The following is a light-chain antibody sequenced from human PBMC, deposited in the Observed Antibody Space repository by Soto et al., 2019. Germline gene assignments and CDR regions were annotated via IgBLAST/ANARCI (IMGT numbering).Light chain of an antibody. CDR1: RTDVDGYDY. CDR2: DVY. CDR3: TSYTSSTPFSV. Sequence: QSARTQPASVSGSPGQSIAISCTGVRTDVDGYDYVSWYQQHPGQAPQLIIYDVYNRPSGVSHRFSGSKSGDTASLTISGLQSEDESDYCCTSYTSSTPFSVFRTGTRSPS. J-gene: IGLJ1*01. V-gene: IGLV2-14*03.